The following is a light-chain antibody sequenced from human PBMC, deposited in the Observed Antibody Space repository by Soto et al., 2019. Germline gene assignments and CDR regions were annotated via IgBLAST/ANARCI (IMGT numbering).Light chain of an antibody. Sequence: DIQMTQSPSTPSASVGDRVTITCRASQSMNDWLAWYQQKPGKAPKVLIYDASSLQSGVPSRFSGSGSGTEFTLTIDSLQPDDVATYYCLRYNAFSQTFGQGTKVDIK. V-gene: IGKV1-5*01. CDR1: QSMNDW. CDR2: DAS. CDR3: LRYNAFSQT. J-gene: IGKJ1*01.